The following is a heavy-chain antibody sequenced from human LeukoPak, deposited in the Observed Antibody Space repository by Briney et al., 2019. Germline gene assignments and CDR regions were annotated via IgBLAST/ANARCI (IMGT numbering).Heavy chain of an antibody. J-gene: IGHJ5*02. Sequence: GGSLRLSCAASGFTVSSNYVSWVRQAPGKGLDWVSSIYRDGSIYYADSVKGRFTISRDNSKNTLNRQMNNLRVEDTAVYYWARVMTAITNWFDPWGQGTLVNVSS. D-gene: IGHD2-21*02. CDR2: IYRDGSI. CDR1: GFTVSSNY. CDR3: ARVMTAITNWFDP. V-gene: IGHV3-66*01.